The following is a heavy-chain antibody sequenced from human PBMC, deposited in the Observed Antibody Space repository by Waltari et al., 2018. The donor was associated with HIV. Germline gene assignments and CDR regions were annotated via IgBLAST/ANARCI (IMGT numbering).Heavy chain of an antibody. Sequence: QVQLVESGGGVVQPGKSLGLSCADSAFTFSRFPMHWVRQVPGKGLEWVATISSDGSNKFCADSLRGRCNISRDNSKNTLYLHMSSLRPEDTSVYYCVKSNNSAWHNFVDWGQGTLVTVSS. CDR1: AFTFSRFP. J-gene: IGHJ4*02. CDR3: VKSNNSAWHNFVD. D-gene: IGHD3-22*01. V-gene: IGHV3-30-3*02. CDR2: ISSDGSNK.